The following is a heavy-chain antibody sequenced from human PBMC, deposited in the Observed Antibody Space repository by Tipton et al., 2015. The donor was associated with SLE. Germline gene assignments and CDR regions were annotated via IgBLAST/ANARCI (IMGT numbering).Heavy chain of an antibody. CDR2: IYLSGST. CDR1: GGSISSYY. Sequence: TLSLTCTVSGGSISSYYWGWIRQPPGKGLGWIGSIYLSGSTYYNPSLKSRVTISVDTSKNQFSLKLSSVTAADTAVYYCARDLRSGYGLGWFDPWGQGTLVTVSS. V-gene: IGHV4-38-2*02. J-gene: IGHJ5*02. D-gene: IGHD1-1*01. CDR3: ARDLRSGYGLGWFDP.